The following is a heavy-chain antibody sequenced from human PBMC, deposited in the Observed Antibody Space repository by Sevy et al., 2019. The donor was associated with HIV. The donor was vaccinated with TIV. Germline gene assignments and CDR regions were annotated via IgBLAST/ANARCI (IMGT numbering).Heavy chain of an antibody. CDR2: INSGNSYI. D-gene: IGHD3-3*01. Sequence: GGSLRLSCAASGFTFSTYSMNWVRQAPGKGLKWVSSINSGNSYIFYTDSVKGRFTISRDNAKNSLYLQMNSLRAEDTAVYFCARDKTILEGRYGMDVWGQWTTVTVSS. CDR3: ARDKTILEGRYGMDV. J-gene: IGHJ6*02. CDR1: GFTFSTYS. V-gene: IGHV3-21*01.